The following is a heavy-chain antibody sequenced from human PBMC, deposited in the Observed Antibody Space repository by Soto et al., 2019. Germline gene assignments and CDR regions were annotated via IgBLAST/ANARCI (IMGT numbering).Heavy chain of an antibody. CDR3: AREYLDYGPDV. CDR1: GFSFGRYA. V-gene: IGHV3-30-3*01. J-gene: IGHJ6*02. Sequence: WGLVLACASSGFSFGRYAMRWVRQAPGKGLEWVASIPYDGGNRKYADSVKGRFTISRDNAKDMLYLHMSSLGPDDTSVYYCAREYLDYGPDVWGQGTSVTVSS. CDR2: IPYDGGNR.